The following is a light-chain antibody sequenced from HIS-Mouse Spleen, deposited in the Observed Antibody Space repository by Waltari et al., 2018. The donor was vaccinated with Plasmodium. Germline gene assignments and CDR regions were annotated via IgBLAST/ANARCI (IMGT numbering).Light chain of an antibody. V-gene: IGLV3-10*01. J-gene: IGLJ3*02. Sequence: SYELTQPPSVSVSPGQTATITCSGATLGDKDACRYQQKSGQAPVLVIYEDSKRPSGIPERFSGSSSGTMATLTISGAQVEDEADYYCYSTDSSGNHRVFGGGTKLTVL. CDR2: EDS. CDR1: TLGDKD. CDR3: YSTDSSGNHRV.